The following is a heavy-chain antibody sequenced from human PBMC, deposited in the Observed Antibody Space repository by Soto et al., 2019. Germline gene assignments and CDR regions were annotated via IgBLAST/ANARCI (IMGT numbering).Heavy chain of an antibody. Sequence: QLQLQESGPGLVKPSETLSLTCTVSGGSISSSSYYWGWIRQPPGKGLEWIGSIYYSGSTYYNPSLKSRVTISVDTSKNQFSLKLSSVTAADTAVYYCARGSSWYYFDYWGQGTLVTVSS. CDR2: IYYSGST. V-gene: IGHV4-39*01. CDR3: ARGSSWYYFDY. CDR1: GGSISSSSYY. J-gene: IGHJ4*02. D-gene: IGHD6-13*01.